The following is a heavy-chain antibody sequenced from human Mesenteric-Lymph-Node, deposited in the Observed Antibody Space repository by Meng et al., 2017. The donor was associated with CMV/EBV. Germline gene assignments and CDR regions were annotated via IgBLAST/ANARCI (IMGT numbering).Heavy chain of an antibody. D-gene: IGHD6-19*01. J-gene: IGHJ1*01. CDR2: ISGYNDDP. CDR1: NYIFTTYG. Sequence: VSCKASNYIFTTYGISWVRQAPGQGLEWMGWISGYNDDPNYAQKFQDRVTMTAETSTTTAYLELRNLRSDDTAVYYCARNDTNGWYTYWGQGTLVTVSS. V-gene: IGHV1-18*04. CDR3: ARNDTNGWYTY.